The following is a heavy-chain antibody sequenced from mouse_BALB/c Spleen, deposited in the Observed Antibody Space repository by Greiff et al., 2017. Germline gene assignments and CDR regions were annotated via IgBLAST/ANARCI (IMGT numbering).Heavy chain of an antibody. V-gene: IGHV1-5*01. CDR1: GYSFTSYW. Sequence: EVQLQQSGTVLARPGASVKMSCKASGYSFTSYWMHWVKQRPGQGLEWIGAIYPGNSDTSYNQKFKGKAKLTAVTSASTAYMELSSLTNEDSAVYYCTNYYGSRAWFAYWGQGTLVTVSA. CDR3: TNYYGSRAWFAY. D-gene: IGHD1-1*01. CDR2: IYPGNSDT. J-gene: IGHJ3*01.